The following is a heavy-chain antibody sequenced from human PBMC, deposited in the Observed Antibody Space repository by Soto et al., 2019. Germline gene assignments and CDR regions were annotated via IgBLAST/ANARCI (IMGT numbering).Heavy chain of an antibody. Sequence: EVQLLESGGALEHPGGSLRLSCAAAGFAFSTYAMTWVRQAPGKGLEWVSVISGSGGSSYYAASVKGRFTISRDNSKNTLFLQKNGLRAEDTAVYYCAKVTKRAAAGRYEYYKYGMDVWGQGTTVTVSS. CDR1: GFAFSTYA. D-gene: IGHD6-13*01. CDR3: AKVTKRAAAGRYEYYKYGMDV. CDR2: ISGSGGSS. V-gene: IGHV3-23*01. J-gene: IGHJ6*02.